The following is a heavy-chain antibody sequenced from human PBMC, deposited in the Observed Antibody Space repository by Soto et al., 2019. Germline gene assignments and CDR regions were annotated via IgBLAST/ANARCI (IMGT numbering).Heavy chain of an antibody. Sequence: PSDTLYLTCTVSGGSISSSSYYWGWIRQPPGKGLEWIGSIYYSGSTYYNPSLKSRVTISVDTSKNQFSLKLSSVTAADTAVYYCARHGFCSGGSCNWDFYWFDPWGQGTLVTVSS. CDR3: ARHGFCSGGSCNWDFYWFDP. D-gene: IGHD2-15*01. J-gene: IGHJ5*02. V-gene: IGHV4-39*01. CDR2: IYYSGST. CDR1: GGSISSSSYY.